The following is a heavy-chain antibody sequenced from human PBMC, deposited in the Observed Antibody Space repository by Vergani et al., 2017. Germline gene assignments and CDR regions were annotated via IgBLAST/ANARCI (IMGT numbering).Heavy chain of an antibody. CDR2: IHYSENT. V-gene: IGHV4-59*11. J-gene: IGHJ5*02. CDR1: FDSIRNLY. D-gene: IGHD6-19*01. Sequence: QVRLQESGPGLVKPSETLSLTCSVSFDSIRNLYCNWIRQPPGKGLEWLGSIHYSENTNYNPSLKTRVTISVDTSKNQFSLTLTSVTAADTAVYYCASDTHSGQRADRWVQGILVTVTS. CDR3: ASDTHSGQRADR.